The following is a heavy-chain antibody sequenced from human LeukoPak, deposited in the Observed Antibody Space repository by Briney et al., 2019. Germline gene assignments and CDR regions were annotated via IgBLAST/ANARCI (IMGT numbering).Heavy chain of an antibody. CDR2: ISRSGDTL. V-gene: IGHV3-11*01. CDR1: GFTFRDYY. Sequence: GGSLRLSCAASGFTFRDYYMTWIRQAPGKGLEWISYISRSGDTLYYADSVEGRFTISRDNAKNSLYLQMNSLGAEDTAVYYCAREVVIFPDYYYYGLDVWGQGTTVTVSS. J-gene: IGHJ6*02. D-gene: IGHD2/OR15-2a*01. CDR3: AREVVIFPDYYYYGLDV.